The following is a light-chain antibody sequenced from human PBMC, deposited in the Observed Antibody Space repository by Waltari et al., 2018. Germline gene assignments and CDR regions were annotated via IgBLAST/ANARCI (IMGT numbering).Light chain of an antibody. J-gene: IGKJ4*01. CDR3: QQYYGIPLT. Sequence: DIVMIQSPDSLAVSLGERATINCESSQTVLYSPNTQNFLAWYQQKPGQPLKLLIYWASTRAAGVPDRFSGSGSGTRFTLTITSLQAEDVAVYYCQQYYGIPLTFGGGTKVEIK. CDR2: WAS. CDR1: QTVLYSPNTQNF. V-gene: IGKV4-1*01.